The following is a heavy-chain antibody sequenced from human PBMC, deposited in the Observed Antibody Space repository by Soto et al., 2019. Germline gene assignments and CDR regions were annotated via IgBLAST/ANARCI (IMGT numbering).Heavy chain of an antibody. CDR1: GFTFSSYA. Sequence: GGSLRLSCAASGFTFSSYAMHWVRQAPGKGLEWVAVISYDGYNKYYADSVKGRFTISRDNSKNTLYLQMNSLTTEDTAVYFCARGLSALGYYGMDVWGQGTTVTVSS. CDR2: ISYDGYNK. J-gene: IGHJ6*02. CDR3: ARGLSALGYYGMDV. D-gene: IGHD4-17*01. V-gene: IGHV3-30-3*01.